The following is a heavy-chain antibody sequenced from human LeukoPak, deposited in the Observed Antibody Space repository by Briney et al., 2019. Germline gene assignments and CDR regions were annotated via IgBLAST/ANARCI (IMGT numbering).Heavy chain of an antibody. D-gene: IGHD5-18*01. V-gene: IGHV3-66*02. J-gene: IGHJ4*02. CDR3: ARDRYSYGYALDC. Sequence: GGSLRLSCTASGFTVSNNYMSWVRQAPGKGLEWVSVIYSGGSTYHAASVKGRSIISRDNSKNTLNLQMNSLRVEYSAVYSCARDRYSYGYALDCWGQGTLVTVSS. CDR2: IYSGGST. CDR1: GFTVSNNY.